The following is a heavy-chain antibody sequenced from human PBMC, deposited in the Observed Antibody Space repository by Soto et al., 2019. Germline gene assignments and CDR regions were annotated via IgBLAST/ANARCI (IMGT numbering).Heavy chain of an antibody. CDR1: GFTVNSSD. V-gene: IGHV3-53*02. J-gene: IGHJ6*02. CDR3: AKGDGFILAV. D-gene: IGHD1-26*01. CDR2: TNTGGTT. Sequence: EVQVLATGGGLIQPGGSLRLSCAASGFTVNSSDMSWVRQAPGEGLQWVSITNTGGTTYYADSVKGRFTVSRDNSKNTLYLQMNSLRAEDTAVYYCAKGDGFILAVWGQGTTVSVSS.